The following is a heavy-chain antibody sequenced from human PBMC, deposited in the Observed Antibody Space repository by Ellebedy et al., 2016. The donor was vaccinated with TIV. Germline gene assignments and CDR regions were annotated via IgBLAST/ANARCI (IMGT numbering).Heavy chain of an antibody. CDR1: GGSISGYY. V-gene: IGHV4-59*08. Sequence: SETLSLTCTVSGGSISGYYWSWMRQPPGKGLEWIGYIYYSGSTNYNPSLKSRVTISVDTSKNQFSLKLSSVTAADTAVYYCARNGGTSLDVWGQGTTVTVSS. J-gene: IGHJ6*02. D-gene: IGHD3-16*01. CDR3: ARNGGTSLDV. CDR2: IYYSGST.